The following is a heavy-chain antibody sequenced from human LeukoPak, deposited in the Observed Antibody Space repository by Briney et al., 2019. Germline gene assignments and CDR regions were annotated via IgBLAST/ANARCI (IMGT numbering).Heavy chain of an antibody. CDR2: IYYSGSS. D-gene: IGHD6-19*01. J-gene: IGHJ4*02. V-gene: IGHV4-39*07. CDR3: ARLGYSSGWFDY. CDR1: GGSISSSSYY. Sequence: SETLSLTCTVSGGSISSSSYYWGWIRQPPGKGLEWIGSIYYSGSSYYNPSLRSRVTMSVDTSKNQFSLKLSSVTAADTAVYYCARLGYSSGWFDYWGQGTLVTVSS.